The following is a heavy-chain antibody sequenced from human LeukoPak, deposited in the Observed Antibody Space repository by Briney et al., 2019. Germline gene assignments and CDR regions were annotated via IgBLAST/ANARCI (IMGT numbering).Heavy chain of an antibody. Sequence: GASVKVSCKASGYTFTSYGISWVRQAPGQGLEWMGWISAYNGNTNYAQKLQGRVTMTTDTSTGTAYMELRSLRSDDTAVYYCARVKVDDYVWGSYRFEDYFDYWGQGTLVTVSS. CDR1: GYTFTSYG. J-gene: IGHJ4*02. CDR3: ARVKVDDYVWGSYRFEDYFDY. D-gene: IGHD3-16*02. CDR2: ISAYNGNT. V-gene: IGHV1-18*01.